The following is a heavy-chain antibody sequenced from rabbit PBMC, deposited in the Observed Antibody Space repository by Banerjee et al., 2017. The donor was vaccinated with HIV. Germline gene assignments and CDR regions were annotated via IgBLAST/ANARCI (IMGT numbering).Heavy chain of an antibody. Sequence: QSLEESGGDLVKPGASLTLTCTASAFTFSSYWICWVRQAPGKGLEWIACIDVGSSGSTYYASWAKGRFTISKTSSTTVTLQMTSLTAADTATYFCARVNATSSGVYYYYGMDLWGQGTLVTVS. CDR3: ARVNATSSGVYYYYGMDL. D-gene: IGHD1-1*01. CDR1: AFTFSSYW. CDR2: IDVGSSGST. J-gene: IGHJ6*01. V-gene: IGHV1S40*01.